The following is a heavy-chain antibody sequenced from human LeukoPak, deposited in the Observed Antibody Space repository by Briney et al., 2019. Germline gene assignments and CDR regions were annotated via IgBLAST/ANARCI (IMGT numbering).Heavy chain of an antibody. CDR2: ISYDGSNE. D-gene: IGHD1-7*01. CDR1: GLTFSYYA. J-gene: IGHJ4*02. CDR3: ARGGMVAGTTYAFGN. V-gene: IGHV3-30*01. Sequence: AGSLRPSCAASGLTFSYYAMPWVRQAPGKGLEWVAVISYDGSNEYHADSVKGRFTISRDNSKNTLYLQMNSLTPEDTAVYFCARGGMVAGTTYAFGNWGQGTLVTVSS.